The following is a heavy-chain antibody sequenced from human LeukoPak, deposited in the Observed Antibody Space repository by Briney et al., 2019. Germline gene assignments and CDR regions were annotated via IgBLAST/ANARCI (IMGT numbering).Heavy chain of an antibody. CDR1: GFTFSSYW. CDR3: AKGPPGYSYGPYYFDY. CDR2: ISGSGGST. D-gene: IGHD5-18*01. V-gene: IGHV3-23*01. J-gene: IGHJ4*02. Sequence: GGSLRLSCAASGFTFSSYWMSWVRQAPGKGLEWVSAISGSGGSTYYADSVKGRFTISRDNSKNTLYLQMNSLRAEDTAVYYCAKGPPGYSYGPYYFDYWGQGTLVTVSS.